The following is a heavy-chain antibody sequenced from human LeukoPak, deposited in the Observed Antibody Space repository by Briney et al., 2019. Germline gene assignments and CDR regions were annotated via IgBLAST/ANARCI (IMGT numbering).Heavy chain of an antibody. CDR3: ARAQYGSGSYYMDY. D-gene: IGHD3-10*01. CDR2: ISYDGSNK. Sequence: KPGGSLRLSCAASGFTFSSYAMHWVRQAPGKGLEWVAVISYDGSNKYYADSVKGRFTISRDNSKNTLYLQMNSLRAEDTAVYYCARAQYGSGSYYMDYWGQGTLVTVSS. V-gene: IGHV3-30*04. CDR1: GFTFSSYA. J-gene: IGHJ4*02.